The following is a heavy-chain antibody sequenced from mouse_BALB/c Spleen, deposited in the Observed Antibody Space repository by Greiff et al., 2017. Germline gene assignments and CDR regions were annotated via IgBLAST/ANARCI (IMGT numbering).Heavy chain of an antibody. CDR3: ARSNWDDFDY. CDR1: GYAFTNYL. D-gene: IGHD4-1*01. V-gene: IGHV1-54*01. CDR2: INPGSGGT. Sequence: VQLQQSGAELVRPGTSVKVSCKASGYAFTNYLIEWVKQRPGQGLEWIGVINPGSGGTNYNEKFKGKATLTADKSSSTAYMQLSSLTSDDSAVYFCARSNWDDFDYWGQGTTLTVSS. J-gene: IGHJ2*01.